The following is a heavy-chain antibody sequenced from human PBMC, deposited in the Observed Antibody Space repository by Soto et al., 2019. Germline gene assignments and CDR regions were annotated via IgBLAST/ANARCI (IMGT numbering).Heavy chain of an antibody. J-gene: IGHJ4*02. Sequence: EVQLLDSGGGLVQPGGSLRLSCAASGFTFSNYAMSWVRQAAGKGLEWVSAIGGSGEWTSYAGSVKGLFAISRDNSKNTLSLQMISPRAEDTATYYCAKGGGTYVSDAGAYSTFYYWSQGTLVTVSS. CDR2: IGGSGEWT. CDR3: AKGGGTYVSDAGAYSTFYY. D-gene: IGHD3-3*01. V-gene: IGHV3-23*01. CDR1: GFTFSNYA.